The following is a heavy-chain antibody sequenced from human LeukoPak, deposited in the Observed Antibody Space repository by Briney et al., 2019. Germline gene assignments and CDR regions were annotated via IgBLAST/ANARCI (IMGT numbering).Heavy chain of an antibody. D-gene: IGHD3-22*01. CDR3: ASSSGYSYYFDY. J-gene: IGHJ4*02. Sequence: PGGSLRLSCAASGFTFSSYAMHWVRQAPGKGLELVAVISYDGSNKYYADSVKGRFTISRDNSKNTLYLRMNSLRAEDTAVYYCASSSGYSYYFDYWGQGTLVTVSS. V-gene: IGHV3-30*04. CDR1: GFTFSSYA. CDR2: ISYDGSNK.